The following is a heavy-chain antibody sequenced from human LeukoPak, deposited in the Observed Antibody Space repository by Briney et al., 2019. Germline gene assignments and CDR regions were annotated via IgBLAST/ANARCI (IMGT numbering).Heavy chain of an antibody. Sequence: GGSLRLSCAASGFTFDDYATHWVRQAPGNGLEWVSLISGDGGSTYYADSVKGRFTIARDNSKNYLYLQMHSLRTEDTALYYCAKGPFLNYDFWSGYPDWFDPWGEGTLVPVSS. CDR1: GFTFDDYA. D-gene: IGHD3-3*01. CDR2: ISGDGGST. CDR3: AKGPFLNYDFWSGYPDWFDP. V-gene: IGHV3-43*02. J-gene: IGHJ5*02.